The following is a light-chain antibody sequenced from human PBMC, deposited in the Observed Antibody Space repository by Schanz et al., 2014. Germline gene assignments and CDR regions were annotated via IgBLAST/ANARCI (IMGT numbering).Light chain of an antibody. V-gene: IGKV3-20*01. CDR1: QSVRY. CDR3: QQYGSSTLT. Sequence: ENVLTQSPGTLSLSPGERATLSCRASQSVRYLAWYQQKPGQAPRLLIYGASTRATGIPARFSGSGSGTEFTLTISRLEPEDFAVYYCQQYGSSTLTFGGGTKV. CDR2: GAS. J-gene: IGKJ4*01.